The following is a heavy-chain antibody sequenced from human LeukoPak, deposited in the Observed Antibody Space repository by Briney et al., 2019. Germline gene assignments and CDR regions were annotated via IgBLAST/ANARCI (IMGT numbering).Heavy chain of an antibody. CDR1: GFTFSSYW. V-gene: IGHV3-7*01. D-gene: IGHD6-19*01. CDR3: VRDLAGAVAGTIDY. CDR2: INHNGNVN. Sequence: GGSLRLSCAASGFTFSSYWMNWARQAPGKGLEWVASINHNGNVNYYVDSVKGRFTISRDNAKKSLYLQMNSLRAEDTAVYYCVRDLAGAVAGTIDYWGQGTLVTVSS. J-gene: IGHJ4*02.